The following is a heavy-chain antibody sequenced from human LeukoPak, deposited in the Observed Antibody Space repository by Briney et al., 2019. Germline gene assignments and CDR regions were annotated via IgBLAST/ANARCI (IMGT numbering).Heavy chain of an antibody. CDR2: INPNSGGT. V-gene: IGHV1-2*02. CDR1: GYTFTGYY. J-gene: IGHJ5*02. D-gene: IGHD4-17*01. Sequence: ASVKVSCKASGYTFTGYYMHWVRQAPGQGLEWMGWINPNSGGTNYAQKFQGRVTMTRDTSISTAYMGLSRLRSDDTAVYYCAREWRKRDYGDYPHGWFDPWGQGTLVTVSS. CDR3: AREWRKRDYGDYPHGWFDP.